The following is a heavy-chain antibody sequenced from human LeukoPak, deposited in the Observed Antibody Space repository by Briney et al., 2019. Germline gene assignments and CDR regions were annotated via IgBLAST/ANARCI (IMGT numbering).Heavy chain of an antibody. D-gene: IGHD1/OR15-1a*01. CDR1: GFTFSNYA. CDR3: AKCMWNNCYSYYYDGMNV. CDR2: ISDSAVGT. Sequence: GGSPRLSCATSGFTFSNYAMSWVRQAPGKGLEWVSIISDSAVGTYYTDSVKGRFTISRDNSKNTLYLQMNSLRAEDTALYYCAKCMWNNCYSYYYDGMNVWGQGTTVTVSS. V-gene: IGHV3-23*01. J-gene: IGHJ6*02.